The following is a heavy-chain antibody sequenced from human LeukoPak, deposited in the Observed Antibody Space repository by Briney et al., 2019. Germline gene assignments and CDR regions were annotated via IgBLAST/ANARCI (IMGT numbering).Heavy chain of an antibody. D-gene: IGHD6-19*01. CDR2: MYYSGGT. J-gene: IGHJ4*02. Sequence: SETLSLTCTVSGYSISSGYYWGWIRQPPGKGLEWIGYMYYSGGTNYNPSLKSRVTISLDTSKNQSSLKLRSVTAADTAVYYCARDPSGGWSFFDYWGQGALVTVSS. CDR3: ARDPSGGWSFFDY. CDR1: GYSISSGYY. V-gene: IGHV4-61*01.